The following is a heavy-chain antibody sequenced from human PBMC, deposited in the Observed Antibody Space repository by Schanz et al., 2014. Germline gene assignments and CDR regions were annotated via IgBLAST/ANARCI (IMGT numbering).Heavy chain of an antibody. V-gene: IGHV7-4-1*02. J-gene: IGHJ4*02. Sequence: QVQLVQSGAEVKKPGASVKLSCKASGYTFTNYYIHWVRQAPGQGLEWMGWINTNTANPTYAQGFTGRFFYTLDASVTTAYLEISSLKAEDTAVYYCARGYSGYSHFDYWGQGALVTVSS. CDR3: ARGYSGYSHFDY. CDR2: INTNTANP. D-gene: IGHD5-12*01. CDR1: GYTFTNYY.